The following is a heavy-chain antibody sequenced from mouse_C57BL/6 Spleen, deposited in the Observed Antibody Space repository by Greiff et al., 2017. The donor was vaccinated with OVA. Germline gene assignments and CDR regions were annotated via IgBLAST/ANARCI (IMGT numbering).Heavy chain of an antibody. Sequence: ESGPGLVKPSQSLSLTCSVTGYSITSGYYWNWIRQFPGNKLEWMGYISYDGSNNYNPSLKNRIPITRDTSKNQFFLKLNSVTTEDTATYYCARAPSYYSNPYFDYWGQGTTLTVSS. CDR1: GYSITSGYY. CDR3: ARAPSYYSNPYFDY. J-gene: IGHJ2*01. CDR2: ISYDGSN. D-gene: IGHD2-5*01. V-gene: IGHV3-6*01.